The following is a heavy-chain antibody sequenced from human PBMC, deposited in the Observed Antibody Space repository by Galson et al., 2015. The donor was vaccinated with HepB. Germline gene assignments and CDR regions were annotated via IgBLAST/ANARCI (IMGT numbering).Heavy chain of an antibody. D-gene: IGHD2-8*02. CDR2: ITNKANSYTT. CDR3: ARLVRITGGPFDY. J-gene: IGHJ4*02. CDR1: GFIFSDQY. V-gene: IGHV3-72*01. Sequence: SLRLSCAVSGFIFSDQYMDWVRQAPGKGLEWVGRITNKANSYTTEYAASVKGRFTISRDDSKNSLSLQMNSLKTEDTAVYYCARLVRITGGPFDYWGQGTLVTVSS.